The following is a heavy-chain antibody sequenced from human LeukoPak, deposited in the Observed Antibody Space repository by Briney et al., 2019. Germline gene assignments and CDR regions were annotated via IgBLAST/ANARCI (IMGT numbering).Heavy chain of an antibody. Sequence: GGSLRLSCAASGFTFSDFYMSWIRQAPGKGLEWVSYITNSGSSIYYSDSVMGRFTISRDNAKNSLYLQMNSLRAEDAAVYYCARAVTGGLFDYWGQGTLVTVSS. V-gene: IGHV3-11*01. CDR1: GFTFSDFY. D-gene: IGHD1-26*01. CDR3: ARAVTGGLFDY. CDR2: ITNSGSSI. J-gene: IGHJ4*02.